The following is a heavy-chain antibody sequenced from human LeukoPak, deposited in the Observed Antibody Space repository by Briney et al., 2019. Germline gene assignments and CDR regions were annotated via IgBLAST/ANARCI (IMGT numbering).Heavy chain of an antibody. J-gene: IGHJ4*02. Sequence: GESLKISCKGSGYSFTSYWIGWVRQMPGKGLEWMGIIYPGDSDTRYSPSFQDPVTISADQSISTAYLQWSSLQASDTAMYYRARHFYDSSGYYDDYWGQGTLVTVSA. CDR1: GYSFTSYW. CDR3: ARHFYDSSGYYDDY. CDR2: IYPGDSDT. D-gene: IGHD3-22*01. V-gene: IGHV5-51*01.